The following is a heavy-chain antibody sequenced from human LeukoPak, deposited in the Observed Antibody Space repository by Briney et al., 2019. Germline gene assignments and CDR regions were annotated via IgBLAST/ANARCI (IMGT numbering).Heavy chain of an antibody. CDR3: AKEGSSSWSQPLDY. V-gene: IGHV3-23*01. CDR2: ISGSGGST. J-gene: IGHJ4*02. Sequence: GGSLGLSCAASGFTFSSYAMSWVRQAPGKGLEWVSAISGSGGSTYYADSVKGRFTISRDNSKNTLYLQMNSLRAEDTAVYYCAKEGSSSWSQPLDYWGQGTLVTVSS. D-gene: IGHD6-13*01. CDR1: GFTFSSYA.